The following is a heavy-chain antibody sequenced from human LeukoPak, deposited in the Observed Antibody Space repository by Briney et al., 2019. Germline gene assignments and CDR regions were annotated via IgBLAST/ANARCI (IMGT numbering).Heavy chain of an antibody. V-gene: IGHV3-21*01. D-gene: IGHD1-26*01. CDR3: ARDFYEWETYSPQYRLFGY. J-gene: IGHJ4*02. CDR1: GFTFSSYG. Sequence: PGGSLRLSCAASGFTFSSYGMNWVRQAPGKGLEWVSSISSSSGYIYYADSVKGRFTISRDNAKNSLYLQMNSLRAEDTAVYYCARDFYEWETYSPQYRLFGYWGQGTLVTVSS. CDR2: ISSSSGYI.